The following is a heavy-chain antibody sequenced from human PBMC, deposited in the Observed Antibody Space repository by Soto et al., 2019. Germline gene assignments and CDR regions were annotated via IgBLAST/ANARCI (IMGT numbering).Heavy chain of an antibody. V-gene: IGHV3-74*01. D-gene: IGHD1-7*01. CDR2: INTDGSST. CDR3: AREPPGRAWTGATDY. Sequence: EVQLVESGGGLVQPGGSLRLSCAASGFTFSSYWMHWVRQAPGKGLEWVSRINTDGSSTSYADSVKGRFTISGDNAEKTLDRKMNRLRVEDTARYYCAREPPGRAWTGATDYWGQGTLVTVSS. J-gene: IGHJ4*02. CDR1: GFTFSSYW.